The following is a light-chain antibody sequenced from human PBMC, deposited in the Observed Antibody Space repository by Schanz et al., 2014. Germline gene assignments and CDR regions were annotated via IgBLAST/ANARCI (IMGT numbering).Light chain of an antibody. CDR2: DAS. V-gene: IGKV3-20*01. J-gene: IGKJ3*01. Sequence: EIVLTQSPATLSLSPGERATLSCRASHSVSTNLAWYQQKPGQAPRLLIYDASIRATGIPDRFSGSGSGTDFTLTISRLEPEDFAVYYCHQYGISPFTFGPGTKVDIK. CDR1: HSVSTN. CDR3: HQYGISPFT.